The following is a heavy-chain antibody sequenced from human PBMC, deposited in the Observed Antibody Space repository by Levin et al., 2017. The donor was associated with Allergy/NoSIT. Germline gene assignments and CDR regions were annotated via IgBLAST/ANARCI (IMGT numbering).Heavy chain of an antibody. D-gene: IGHD2-2*01. CDR2: IIPKSGAT. Sequence: VASVKVSCKASGYTFTDYYMHWLRQAPGQGLEWMGWIIPKSGATNYAHQFQGRVTMTRDTSISTVYMELSRLTSDDTAMYFCARDDCSTNSCPLFNYWGQGALVTVSS. CDR1: GYTFTDYY. V-gene: IGHV1-2*07. CDR3: ARDDCSTNSCPLFNY. J-gene: IGHJ4*02.